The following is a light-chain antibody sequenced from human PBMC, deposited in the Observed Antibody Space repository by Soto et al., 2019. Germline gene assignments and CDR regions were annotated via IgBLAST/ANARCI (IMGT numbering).Light chain of an antibody. V-gene: IGKV1-5*01. CDR2: DVS. CDR3: QQYNTFWT. J-gene: IGKJ1*01. CDR1: QTISSW. Sequence: IPINQAPSTLSASLGDRRTLTCRASQTISSWLAWYQQKPGKAPKLLIYDVSTLESGVPSRFSGSGSGTEFTLTISSLQPDDFATYYCQQYNTFWTFGQGTKVDI.